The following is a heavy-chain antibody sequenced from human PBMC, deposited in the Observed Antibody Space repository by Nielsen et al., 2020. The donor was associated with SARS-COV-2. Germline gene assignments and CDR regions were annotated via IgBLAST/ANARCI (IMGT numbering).Heavy chain of an antibody. V-gene: IGHV3-30*18. CDR2: ISYDGRNE. Sequence: GGSLRLSCAASGFTFSSYGMHWVRQAPGKGLEWVAVISYDGRNENYAESVKGRFTVSRDNSKNTLFLQMNSLRADDTAVYYCAKAILAYCGGDCSRWYYYYGMDVWGQGTTVTVSS. CDR1: GFTFSSYG. D-gene: IGHD2-21*02. CDR3: AKAILAYCGGDCSRWYYYYGMDV. J-gene: IGHJ6*02.